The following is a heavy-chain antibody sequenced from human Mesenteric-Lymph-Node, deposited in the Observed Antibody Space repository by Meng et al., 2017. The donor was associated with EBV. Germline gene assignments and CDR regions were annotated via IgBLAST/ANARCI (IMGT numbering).Heavy chain of an antibody. CDR1: GGAISSGGFY. J-gene: IGHJ4*02. CDR2: IYYSGST. CDR3: ARGLEVATMSY. D-gene: IGHD5-12*01. Sequence: GRRQGVGPGLGKPERPLSPPCAVLGGAISSGGFYRSWIRQPPGKGPEWIGYIYYSGSTYYSPSLKSRVTISIDTSKNQFSLNLSSVTAADTAVYYCARGLEVATMSYWGQGTLVTVSS. V-gene: IGHV4-30-4*01.